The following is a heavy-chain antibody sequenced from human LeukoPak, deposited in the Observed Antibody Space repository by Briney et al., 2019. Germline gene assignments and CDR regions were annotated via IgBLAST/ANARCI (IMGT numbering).Heavy chain of an antibody. CDR1: GGSISSYY. J-gene: IGHJ6*02. D-gene: IGHD3-3*01. V-gene: IGHV4-59*01. Sequence: PSETLSLTCTVSGGSISSYYWSWIRQPPGKGLERIGYIYYSGSTNYNPSLKSRVTISVDTSKNQFSLKLSSVTAADTAVYYCARVNGDDFWSGYWYYYGMDVWGQGTTVTVSS. CDR2: IYYSGST. CDR3: ARVNGDDFWSGYWYYYGMDV.